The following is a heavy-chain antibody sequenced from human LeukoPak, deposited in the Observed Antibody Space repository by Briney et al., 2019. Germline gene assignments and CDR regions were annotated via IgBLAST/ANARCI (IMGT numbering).Heavy chain of an antibody. Sequence: SETLSLTCTVSGGSISTSNYYWGWNRQPPGKGLEWIGYIYYSGSTNYNPSLKSRVTISVDTSKNQFSLKLSSVTAADTPVYYCASGRYSSSWYGDWGQGTLVTVSS. V-gene: IGHV4-61*05. D-gene: IGHD6-13*01. J-gene: IGHJ4*02. CDR1: GGSISTSNYY. CDR2: IYYSGST. CDR3: ASGRYSSSWYGD.